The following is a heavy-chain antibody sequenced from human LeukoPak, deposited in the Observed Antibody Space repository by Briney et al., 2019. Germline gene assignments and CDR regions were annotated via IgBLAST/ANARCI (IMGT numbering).Heavy chain of an antibody. CDR3: AKLGDILTGYPYYFDY. J-gene: IGHJ4*02. Sequence: GSLRLSCAASGFTFSSYSMNWVRQAPGKGLEWVSYISSSSSTIYYADSVKGRFTISRDNAKNSLYLQMNSLRAEDTAVYYCAKLGDILTGYPYYFDYWGQGTLVTVSS. CDR1: GFTFSSYS. CDR2: ISSSSSTI. D-gene: IGHD3-9*01. V-gene: IGHV3-48*01.